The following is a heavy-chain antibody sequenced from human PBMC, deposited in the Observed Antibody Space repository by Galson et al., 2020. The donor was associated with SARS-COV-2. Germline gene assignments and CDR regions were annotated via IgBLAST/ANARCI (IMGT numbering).Heavy chain of an antibody. J-gene: IGHJ3*02. Sequence: ASVKVSCKVSGYTLTELSMHWVRQAPGKGLEWMGGFDPEDGETIYAQNFQGRVTISRDNSKNTLYLQMNSLRAEDTDVYYCAKAVSGSYHGAFDIWGQGTIVTVSS. D-gene: IGHD1-26*01. CDR1: GYTLTELS. V-gene: IGHV1-24*01. CDR3: AKAVSGSYHGAFDI. CDR2: FDPEDGET.